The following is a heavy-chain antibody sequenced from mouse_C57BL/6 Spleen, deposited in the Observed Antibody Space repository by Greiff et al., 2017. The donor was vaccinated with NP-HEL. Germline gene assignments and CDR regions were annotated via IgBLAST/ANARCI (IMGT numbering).Heavy chain of an antibody. CDR2: INPKNGGT. CDR3: AIDSSGYGY. CDR1: GYTFTDYY. J-gene: IGHJ2*01. Sequence: EVQLQQSGPELVKPGASVKISCKASGYTFTDYYMNWVKQSHGKSLEWIGDINPKNGGTSYNQKFKGKATLTVDKSSSTAYMELRSLTSDDSAVYYCAIDSSGYGYWGQGATLTVS. D-gene: IGHD3-2*02. V-gene: IGHV1-26*01.